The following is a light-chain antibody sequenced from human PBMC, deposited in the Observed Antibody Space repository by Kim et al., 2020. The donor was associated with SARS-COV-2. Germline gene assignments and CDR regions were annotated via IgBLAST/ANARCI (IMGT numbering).Light chain of an antibody. CDR3: YSYAGSSTWV. J-gene: IGLJ3*02. CDR2: EDN. V-gene: IGLV2-23*01. CDR1: AGDVGAYNL. Sequence: QSALTQPASVSESLGQSITISCTGTAGDVGAYNLVSWYQQHPGKGPKLIIYEDNKRASGVSNRFSGSKSGSRASLTISGLQPEDEAEYHCYSYAGSSTWVFGGGTQLTVL.